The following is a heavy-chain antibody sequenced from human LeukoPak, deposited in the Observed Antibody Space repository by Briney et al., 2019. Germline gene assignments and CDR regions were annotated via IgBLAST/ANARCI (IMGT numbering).Heavy chain of an antibody. V-gene: IGHV3-30-3*01. J-gene: IGHJ6*02. CDR2: ISYDGSNK. D-gene: IGHD3/OR15-3a*01. CDR1: GFTFSSYA. Sequence: GGSLRLSCAASGFTFSSYAMHWVRQAPGKGLEWVAVISYDGSNKYYADFVKGRFTISRDNSKNTLYLQMNSLRAEDTAVYYCARGINLVWNYYYGMDVWGQGTTVTVSS. CDR3: ARGINLVWNYYYGMDV.